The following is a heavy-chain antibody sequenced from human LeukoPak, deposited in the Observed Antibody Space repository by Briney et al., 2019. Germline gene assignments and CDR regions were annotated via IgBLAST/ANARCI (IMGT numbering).Heavy chain of an antibody. V-gene: IGHV3-23*01. D-gene: IGHD6-13*01. CDR1: GFTFNIYA. J-gene: IGHJ5*02. Sequence: GGSLRLSCAASGFTFNIYAMSWVRQDPGKGLQWVAAISGGGEKTFYADSVQGRLIISRDNPKNTLYLEIISLRAKDTAIYYCAKGAAVGTLIKNWFDPWGQGTLVTVSS. CDR2: ISGGGEKT. CDR3: AKGAAVGTLIKNWFDP.